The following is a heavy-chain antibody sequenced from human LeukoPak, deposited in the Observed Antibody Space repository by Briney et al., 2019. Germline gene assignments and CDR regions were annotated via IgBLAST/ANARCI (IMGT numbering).Heavy chain of an antibody. J-gene: IGHJ3*02. Sequence: SETLSLTCAVYGGSFSGYYWSWIRQPPGKGLEWIGEINHSGSTNYNPSLKSRVTISVDTSRNQFSLKLSSVTAADTAVYYCARKEQWLPHDAFDIWGQGTMVTVSS. V-gene: IGHV4-34*01. CDR1: GGSFSGYY. D-gene: IGHD6-19*01. CDR2: INHSGST. CDR3: ARKEQWLPHDAFDI.